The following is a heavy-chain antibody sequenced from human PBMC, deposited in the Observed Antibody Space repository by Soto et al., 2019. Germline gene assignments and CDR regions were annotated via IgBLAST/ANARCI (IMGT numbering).Heavy chain of an antibody. CDR1: GYTFTDYW. J-gene: IGHJ4*01. D-gene: IGHD4-17*01. CDR3: ARSAGGMTTVTTSDY. Sequence: EVQLVQSGAEVKRPGESLRVSCKDSGYTFTDYWISWVRQMPGKGLEWMGRIDPNDSYSEYSPSFQGHVTMSVDKSISTAYLQWSSLKASDTAMYYCARSAGGMTTVTTSDYWGHGTLVTVSS. CDR2: IDPNDSYS. V-gene: IGHV5-10-1*03.